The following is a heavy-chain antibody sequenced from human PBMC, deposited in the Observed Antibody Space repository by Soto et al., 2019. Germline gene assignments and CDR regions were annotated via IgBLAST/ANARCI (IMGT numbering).Heavy chain of an antibody. CDR2: ISGSGTTI. V-gene: IGHV3-48*03. CDR1: GFTFSGYE. CDR3: AREVTVFGVIIPTPMDV. D-gene: IGHD3-3*01. J-gene: IGHJ6*02. Sequence: EVQLVESGGGLVQPGGSLRLSCAASGFTFSGYEMNWVRQAPGKGLEWISYISGSGTTIYYADSVKGRFTISIDNAKKSLYLQMNSLRAEDTAVYYCAREVTVFGVIIPTPMDVWGQGTTVTVSS.